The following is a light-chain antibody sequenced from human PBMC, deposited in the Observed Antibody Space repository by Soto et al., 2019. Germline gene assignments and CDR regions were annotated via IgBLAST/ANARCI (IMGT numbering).Light chain of an antibody. Sequence: QSALTQPASVSGSPGQSITISCTGTSSDVGGYNYVSWYQQHPGKAPKLMIYEVSNRPSGVSNRFSGSKSGNTVSLTISGLQAEDEADYYCSSYTSSSTVFGGGTKLTVL. V-gene: IGLV2-14*01. CDR3: SSYTSSSTV. CDR1: SSDVGGYNY. CDR2: EVS. J-gene: IGLJ2*01.